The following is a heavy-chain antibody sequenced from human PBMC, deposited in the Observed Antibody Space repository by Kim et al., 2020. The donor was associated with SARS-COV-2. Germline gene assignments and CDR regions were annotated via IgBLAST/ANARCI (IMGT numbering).Heavy chain of an antibody. Sequence: GGSLRLSCAASGFTFSSYWMHWVRQAPGKGLVWVSRINSDGSSTSYADSVKGRFTISRDNAKNTLYLQMNSLRAEDTAVYYCARDPLKAYCGGDCQYPYWGQGTLVTVSS. CDR3: ARDPLKAYCGGDCQYPY. D-gene: IGHD2-21*02. J-gene: IGHJ4*02. V-gene: IGHV3-74*01. CDR2: INSDGSST. CDR1: GFTFSSYW.